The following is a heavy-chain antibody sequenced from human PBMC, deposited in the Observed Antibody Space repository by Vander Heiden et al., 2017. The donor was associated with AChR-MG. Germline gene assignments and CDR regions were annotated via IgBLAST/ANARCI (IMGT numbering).Heavy chain of an antibody. J-gene: IGHJ3*02. Sequence: QVQLVQSGAEVKKPGSSVKVSCKASGGTFSSYAISWVRQAPGQGLEWMGGIIPIFGTANYAQKFQGRVTITADKSTSTAYMELSSLRSEDTAVYYCARGAPLYDYGDYATAFDIWGQGTMVTVSS. D-gene: IGHD4-17*01. CDR1: GGTFSSYA. CDR2: IIPIFGTA. V-gene: IGHV1-69*06. CDR3: ARGAPLYDYGDYATAFDI.